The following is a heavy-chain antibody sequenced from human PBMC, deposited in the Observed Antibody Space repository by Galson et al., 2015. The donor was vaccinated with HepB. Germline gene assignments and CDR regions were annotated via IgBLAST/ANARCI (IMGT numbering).Heavy chain of an antibody. Sequence: ETLSLTCTVSGGSLSTYYWTWIRQPPGKGLEWIGYIFYSGSTDYNPSLKSRVTISVDTSKSQFSLKLRSVTPADTAVYYCARVSRNKSGSYHRRGAFDIWGQGTLVTVSS. V-gene: IGHV4-59*01. D-gene: IGHD3-22*01. CDR1: GGSLSTYY. CDR3: ARVSRNKSGSYHRRGAFDI. J-gene: IGHJ3*02. CDR2: IFYSGST.